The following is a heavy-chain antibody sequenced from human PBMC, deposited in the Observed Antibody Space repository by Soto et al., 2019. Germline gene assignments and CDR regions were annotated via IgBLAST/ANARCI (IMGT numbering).Heavy chain of an antibody. CDR3: ARQEQQVDNYYFYYGMDV. V-gene: IGHV3-33*01. CDR1: AFIFGNYG. J-gene: IGHJ6*02. Sequence: PGGSLRLSCAASAFIFGNYGMHWVRQAPGKGLEWVAVIWYDGSNKHYADSVKGRFTISRDNSKNTLYLQMNSLRAEDTAVYYCARQEQQVDNYYFYYGMDVWGQGTTVTVSS. D-gene: IGHD5-12*01. CDR2: IWYDGSNK.